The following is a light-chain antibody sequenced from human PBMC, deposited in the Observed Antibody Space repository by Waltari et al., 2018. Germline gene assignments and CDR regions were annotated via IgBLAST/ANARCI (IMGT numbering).Light chain of an antibody. CDR2: EVS. J-gene: IGLJ2*01. CDR3: YSYAATYSI. Sequence: QSALTQPRSVSGAPGQSVTLSCTGSTSDVGRYDHVSWYHQRPGKPPKLIISEVSQRPSGVPDRFSGSKSGNTASLTISGLQADDEADYYCYSYAATYSIFGGGTKLTVL. CDR1: TSDVGRYDH. V-gene: IGLV2-11*01.